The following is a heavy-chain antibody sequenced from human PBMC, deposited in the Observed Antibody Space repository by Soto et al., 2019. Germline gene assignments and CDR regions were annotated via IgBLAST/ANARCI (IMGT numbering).Heavy chain of an antibody. J-gene: IGHJ6*02. V-gene: IGHV4-4*02. D-gene: IGHD6-13*01. Sequence: SETLSLTCLVSGQYIKSNFWWAWVRQSPGKGLEWIGEIYHSGSTIYTPSLKNRVTLSLDRSKNQFSLSLGSVTAADTALYYCVRHVHGSSWGVDVWGQGTTVTVSS. CDR3: VRHVHGSSWGVDV. CDR2: IYHSGST. CDR1: GQYIKSNFW.